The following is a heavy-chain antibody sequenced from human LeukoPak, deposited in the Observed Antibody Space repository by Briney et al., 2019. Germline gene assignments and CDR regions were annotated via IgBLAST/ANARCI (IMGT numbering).Heavy chain of an antibody. CDR3: ARSQRSSSPGL. J-gene: IGHJ4*02. D-gene: IGHD6-13*01. Sequence: SETLSLTCTVSGGSISSYYWSWIRQPPGKGLEWIGYIYYSGSTNYNPSLKSRVTISVDTSKNQFSLKLSSVTAADTAVYYCARSQRSSSPGLWGQGTLVTVSS. CDR1: GGSISSYY. V-gene: IGHV4-59*01. CDR2: IYYSGST.